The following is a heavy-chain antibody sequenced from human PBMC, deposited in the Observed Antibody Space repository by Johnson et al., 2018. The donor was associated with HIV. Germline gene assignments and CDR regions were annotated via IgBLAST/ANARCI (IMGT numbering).Heavy chain of an antibody. V-gene: IGHV3-20*04. J-gene: IGHJ3*02. CDR1: GFTFDEYG. D-gene: IGHD6-13*01. Sequence: VQLVESGGGVVRPGESLRLSCAASGFTFDEYGMTWVRQAPGKGLEWVSGINWDGGVTGYADSLKGRFTISRDNARNSLYLQMKSLRAEDTALYFCARGKGAAAGLDAFDIWGQGIMVSVSS. CDR3: ARGKGAAAGLDAFDI. CDR2: INWDGGVT.